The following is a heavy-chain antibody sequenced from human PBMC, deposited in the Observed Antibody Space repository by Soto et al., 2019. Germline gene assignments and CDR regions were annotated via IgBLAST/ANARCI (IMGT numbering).Heavy chain of an antibody. V-gene: IGHV4-30-2*01. CDR1: GGSISSGGYS. CDR2: IYHSGST. D-gene: IGHD3-22*01. J-gene: IGHJ4*02. Sequence: QLQLQESGSGLVKPSQTLSLTCAVSGGSISSGGYSWSWIRQPPGKGLEWIGYIYHSGSTYYNPSLQSRVTISVDRSKNQFSLKLSSVTAADTAVYYCARLHQGYYYDSSGYYYDYWGQGTLVTVSS. CDR3: ARLHQGYYYDSSGYYYDY.